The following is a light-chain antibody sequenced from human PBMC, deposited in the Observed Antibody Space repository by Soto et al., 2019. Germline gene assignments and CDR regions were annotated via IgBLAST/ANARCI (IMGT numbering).Light chain of an antibody. J-gene: IGLJ1*01. CDR1: SSDVGGYNY. CDR3: SSYTSSSTYV. Sequence: QSVLTQPASVSGSPRQSITISSTGTSSDVGGYNYVSWYQQHPGKAPKLMIYDVSNRPSGVSNRFSGSKSGNTASLTISGLQAEDEADYYCSSYTSSSTYVFGTGTKVTVL. V-gene: IGLV2-14*01. CDR2: DVS.